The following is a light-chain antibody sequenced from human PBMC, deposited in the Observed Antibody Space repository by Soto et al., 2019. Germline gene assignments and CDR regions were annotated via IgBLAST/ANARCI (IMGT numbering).Light chain of an antibody. CDR2: GAS. Sequence: EIVLTQSQGTLSLSRGKRATLSFRASQSASNNYLAWYQQKPGKAPRLLIYGASNRATGIPDRLSGSGSGTDFTLTISRLEPEDFAVYYCQQYGSSGTFGQGTKVDIK. CDR3: QQYGSSGT. CDR1: QSASNNY. J-gene: IGKJ1*01. V-gene: IGKV3-20*01.